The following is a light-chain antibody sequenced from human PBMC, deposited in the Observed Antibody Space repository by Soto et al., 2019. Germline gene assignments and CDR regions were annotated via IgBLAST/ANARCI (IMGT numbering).Light chain of an antibody. CDR3: QQYGSSPPT. CDR2: GAS. J-gene: IGKJ1*01. Sequence: EIVLTQSPGTLSLSPGERATLSCRASRSVSNNYVAWYQRKPGQAPRLLIYGASSRATDIPRRFSGSGSGTDFTLTITRLELEDFAVYYCQQYGSSPPTFGQGTKVESK. V-gene: IGKV3-20*01. CDR1: RSVSNNY.